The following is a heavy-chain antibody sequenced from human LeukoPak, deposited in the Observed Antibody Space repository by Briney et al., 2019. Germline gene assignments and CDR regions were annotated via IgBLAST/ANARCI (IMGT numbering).Heavy chain of an antibody. CDR2: ISGSGGST. V-gene: IGHV3-23*01. Sequence: GGSLRLSCAASGFTFSNYAMSWVRQAPGKGLEWVSAISGSGGSTYYADSVKGRFTISRDNAKNSLYLQMNSLRAEDTAVYYCARESPYAFDIWGLGTMVTVSS. CDR1: GFTFSNYA. CDR3: ARESPYAFDI. J-gene: IGHJ3*02.